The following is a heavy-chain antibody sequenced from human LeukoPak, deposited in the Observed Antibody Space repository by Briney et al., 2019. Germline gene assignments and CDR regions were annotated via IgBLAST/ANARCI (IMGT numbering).Heavy chain of an antibody. V-gene: IGHV4-38-2*02. CDR3: ARDLGSGWSPGY. CDR2: IHHSGTT. D-gene: IGHD6-19*01. Sequence: PSETLSLTSIVSGYSIDRGYFWGWIRQPPGKGLEWIGNIHHSGTTYYNPSLKSRVTISVDTSKNQFSLNLSSVTAADTAFYYCARDLGSGWSPGYWGQGTLVTVSS. J-gene: IGHJ4*02. CDR1: GYSIDRGYF.